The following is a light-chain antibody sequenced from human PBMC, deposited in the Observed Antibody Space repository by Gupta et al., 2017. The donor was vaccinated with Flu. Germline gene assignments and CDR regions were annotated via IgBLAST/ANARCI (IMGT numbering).Light chain of an antibody. J-gene: IGLJ2*01. CDR3: QVWDSSSDHVV. CDR2: EDS. CDR1: NIGSKS. V-gene: IGLV3-21*03. Sequence: SYVLTQPPSLSVAPGKTARITCGGNNIGSKSVHWYQQKPGQAPVLVVHEDSDRPSGIPERFSGSNSGNTATLTISRVEAGEEADDDCQVWDSSSDHVVFGGGTKLTVL.